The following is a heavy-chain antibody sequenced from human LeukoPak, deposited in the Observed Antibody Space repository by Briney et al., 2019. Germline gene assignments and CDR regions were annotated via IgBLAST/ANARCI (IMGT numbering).Heavy chain of an antibody. Sequence: ASVKVSCKASGYIFTNYYMHWVRQAPGQGLEWMGIINPSGGSTTYAQKFQGRVTMTTDTSTSTAYMELRSLRSDDTAVYYCARDRIVSSSFPDYWGQGTLVTVSS. D-gene: IGHD6-6*01. J-gene: IGHJ4*02. CDR1: GYIFTNYY. CDR3: ARDRIVSSSFPDY. CDR2: INPSGGST. V-gene: IGHV1-46*01.